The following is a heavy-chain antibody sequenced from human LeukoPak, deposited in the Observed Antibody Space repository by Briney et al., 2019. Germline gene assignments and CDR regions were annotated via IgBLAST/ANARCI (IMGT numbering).Heavy chain of an antibody. CDR3: ARGFGDDFWSGYYVNWFDP. V-gene: IGHV4-34*01. Sequence: TSETLSLTCAVYGGSFSGYYWSWIRQPPGKGLEWIGEINHSGSTNYNPSLKSRVTISVDTSKNQFSLKLSSVTAADTAVYYCARGFGDDFWSGYYVNWFDPWGQGTLVTVSS. CDR1: GGSFSGYY. CDR2: INHSGST. D-gene: IGHD3-3*01. J-gene: IGHJ5*02.